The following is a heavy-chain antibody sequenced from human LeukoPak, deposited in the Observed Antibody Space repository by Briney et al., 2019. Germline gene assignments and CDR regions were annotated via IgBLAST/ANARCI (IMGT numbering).Heavy chain of an antibody. CDR2: ISSSSSYI. CDR3: ARAYSSIPEGY. J-gene: IGHJ4*02. Sequence: GGSLRLSCAASGFTFSTYAMSWVRQAPGKGLEWVSSISSSSSYIYYADSVKGRFTISRDNAKNSLYLQMNSLRAEDTAVYYCARAYSSIPEGYWGQGTLVTVSS. V-gene: IGHV3-21*01. CDR1: GFTFSTYA. D-gene: IGHD6-13*01.